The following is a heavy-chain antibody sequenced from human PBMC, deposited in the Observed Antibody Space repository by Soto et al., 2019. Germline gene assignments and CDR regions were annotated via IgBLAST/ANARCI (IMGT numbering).Heavy chain of an antibody. V-gene: IGHV2-5*02. CDR1: GFSLTTSGVG. CDR2: IYWDDDK. J-gene: IGHJ4*02. Sequence: QITLKESGPPLVKPTQTLTLTCTFSGFSLTTSGVGVGWIRQPPGKALEWLALIYWDDDKRYSPSLKSRLTITKDTSKNPRVLTMTNMDPVDTGTYYVAHLACGADCYRFVYWGQGTLVSVSS. CDR3: AHLACGADCYRFVY. D-gene: IGHD2-21*02.